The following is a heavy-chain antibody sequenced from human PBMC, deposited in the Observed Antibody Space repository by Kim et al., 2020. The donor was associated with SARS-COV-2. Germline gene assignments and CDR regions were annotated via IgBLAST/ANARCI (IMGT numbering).Heavy chain of an antibody. CDR1: GFTFSTYH. J-gene: IGHJ3*02. CDR3: AREAVPSGTFLGAFDI. D-gene: IGHD2-15*01. CDR2: ISPDATYT. Sequence: GGSLRLSCAASGFTFSTYHMHWVRQPLGKGLAGVGGISPDATYTSYAGSVKGRFTISRDNSNNTLFLQMSSLRPGDTAVYYCAREAVPSGTFLGAFDIWGPGTWVIVSS. V-gene: IGHV3-30*04.